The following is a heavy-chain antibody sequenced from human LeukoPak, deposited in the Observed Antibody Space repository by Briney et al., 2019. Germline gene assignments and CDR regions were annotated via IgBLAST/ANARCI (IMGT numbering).Heavy chain of an antibody. J-gene: IGHJ4*02. CDR2: INHSGST. CDR1: GGSFSGYY. D-gene: IGHD3-10*01. V-gene: IGHV4-34*01. Sequence: SETLSLTCAVYGGSFSGYYWSWIRQPPGKGLEWIGEINHSGSTNYNPSLKSRVTISVDTFKNQFSLKLSSVTAADTAVYYCARGPPPLLYYYGSGSSSARTYYFDYWGQGTLVTVSS. CDR3: ARGPPPLLYYYGSGSSSARTYYFDY.